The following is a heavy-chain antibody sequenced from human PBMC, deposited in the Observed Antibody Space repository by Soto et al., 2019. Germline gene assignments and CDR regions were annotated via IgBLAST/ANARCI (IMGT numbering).Heavy chain of an antibody. D-gene: IGHD6-19*01. Sequence: PGGSLRLSCAASGFTFSSYWMHWVRQAPGKGLVWVSRINSDGSSTSYADSVKGRFTISRDNAKNTLYLQMNSLRAEDTAVYYCARGPGYSSGWPYYYYGMDVWGQGTTVTVS. J-gene: IGHJ6*02. CDR2: INSDGSST. CDR3: ARGPGYSSGWPYYYYGMDV. V-gene: IGHV3-74*01. CDR1: GFTFSSYW.